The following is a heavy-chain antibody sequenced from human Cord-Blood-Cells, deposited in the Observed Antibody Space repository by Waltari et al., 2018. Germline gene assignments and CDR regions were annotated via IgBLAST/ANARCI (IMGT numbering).Heavy chain of an antibody. J-gene: IGHJ3*02. D-gene: IGHD5-18*01. CDR1: GGSFSGYY. CDR2: INHSGST. CDR3: ARLSTAMVTMNAFDI. Sequence: QVQLQQWGAGLLKPSETLSLTCAVYGGSFSGYYWSWIRQPPGKGLDWIGEINHSGSTNCNPSLKSRVTISVDTSKNQFSLKLSSVTAADTAVYYCARLSTAMVTMNAFDIWGQGTMVTVSS. V-gene: IGHV4-34*01.